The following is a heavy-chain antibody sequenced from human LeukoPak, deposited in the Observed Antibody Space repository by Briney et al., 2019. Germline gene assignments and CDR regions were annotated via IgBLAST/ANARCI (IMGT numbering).Heavy chain of an antibody. V-gene: IGHV1-69*05. D-gene: IGHD1-26*01. CDR3: AGVGATSYYYYYMDV. CDR2: IIPIFGTA. Sequence: ASVKVSCKASGGTFSSYAISWVRQAPGQGLEWMGGIIPIFGTANYAQRFQGRVTITTDESTSTAYMELSSLRSEDTAVYYCAGVGATSYYYYYMDVWGKGTTVTVSS. J-gene: IGHJ6*03. CDR1: GGTFSSYA.